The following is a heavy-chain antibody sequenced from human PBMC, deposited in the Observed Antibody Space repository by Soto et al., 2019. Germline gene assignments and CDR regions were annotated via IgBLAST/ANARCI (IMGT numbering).Heavy chain of an antibody. V-gene: IGHV1-2*04. Sequence: ASVKVSCKASGYTFTGYYMHWVRQAPGQGLEWMGWINPNSGGTNYAQKLQGWVTMTRDTSISTAYMELSRLRSDDTAVYYCARDPYAYSSGWYYFDYWGQGTLVTVSS. CDR2: INPNSGGT. D-gene: IGHD6-19*01. CDR3: ARDPYAYSSGWYYFDY. J-gene: IGHJ4*02. CDR1: GYTFTGYY.